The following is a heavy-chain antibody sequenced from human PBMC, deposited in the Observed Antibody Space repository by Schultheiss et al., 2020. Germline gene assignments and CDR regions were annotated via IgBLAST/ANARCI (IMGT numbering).Heavy chain of an antibody. D-gene: IGHD3-22*01. J-gene: IGHJ5*02. Sequence: SETLSLTCAVYGGSFSGYYWGWIRQPPGKGLEWIGSIYYSGSTYYNPSLKSRVTISVDTSKNQFSLKLSSVTAADTAVYYCARSQWDSSGYYYGGPNWFDPWGQGTLVTVSS. CDR3: ARSQWDSSGYYYGGPNWFDP. CDR2: IYYSGST. CDR1: GGSFSGYY. V-gene: IGHV4-39*01.